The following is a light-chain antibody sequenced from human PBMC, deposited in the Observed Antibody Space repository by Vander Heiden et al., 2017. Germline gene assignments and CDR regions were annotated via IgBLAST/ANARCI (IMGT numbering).Light chain of an antibody. Sequence: EIVLTQSPRTLSLSPGERATLSCRASQSVPNNYLAWYQQKPAQAPRLLTYSASRRAAGIPDRFSGSGSGTDFTLTSIRLEPEDFAVYSWQQHGTSLTFGQGTRLEIK. CDR1: QSVPNNY. CDR3: QQHGTSLT. J-gene: IGKJ5*01. V-gene: IGKV3-20*01. CDR2: SAS.